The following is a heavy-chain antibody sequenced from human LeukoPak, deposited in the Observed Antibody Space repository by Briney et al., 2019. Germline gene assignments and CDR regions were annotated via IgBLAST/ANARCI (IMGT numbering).Heavy chain of an antibody. CDR1: GFIFTNYF. Sequence: GGSLRLSCAASGFIFTNYFMSWVRQAPGRGLEWVASIKHDGSEKYYVDSVRGRFTISRDNTMNSLYLQMSSLRAEDTAVYYCATDRGWRTSGYYLYYFEYWGQGTLVTFSS. CDR2: IKHDGSEK. CDR3: ATDRGWRTSGYYLYYFEY. D-gene: IGHD3-3*01. J-gene: IGHJ4*02. V-gene: IGHV3-7*01.